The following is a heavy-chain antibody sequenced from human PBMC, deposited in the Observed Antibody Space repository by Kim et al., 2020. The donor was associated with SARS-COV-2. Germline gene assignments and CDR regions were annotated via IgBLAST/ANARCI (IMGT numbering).Heavy chain of an antibody. Sequence: GGSLRLSCAASGFTFSNYAMSWVRQAPGKGLEWVSAINGGGSSTYYADSVKGRFTISRDNSKNTLYLQMNSLRAEDTAVYYCAKTPGVVVIPFFDCWGQGTLVTVSS. CDR1: GFTFSNYA. D-gene: IGHD3-22*01. V-gene: IGHV3-23*01. CDR3: AKTPGVVVIPFFDC. CDR2: INGGGSST. J-gene: IGHJ4*02.